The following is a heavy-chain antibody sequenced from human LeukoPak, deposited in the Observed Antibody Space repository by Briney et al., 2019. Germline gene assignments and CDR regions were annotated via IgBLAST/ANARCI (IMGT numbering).Heavy chain of an antibody. CDR1: GFTVSSNY. D-gene: IGHD6-13*01. CDR2: IYSGGST. Sequence: GGSLRLSCAASGFTVSSNYMSWVRQAPGKGLEWVSVIYSGGSTYYADSVKGRFTISRDNSKNTLYLQMNSLRAEDTAVYYCASADSSSWPHEYDYWGQGTLVTVSS. V-gene: IGHV3-53*01. J-gene: IGHJ4*02. CDR3: ASADSSSWPHEYDY.